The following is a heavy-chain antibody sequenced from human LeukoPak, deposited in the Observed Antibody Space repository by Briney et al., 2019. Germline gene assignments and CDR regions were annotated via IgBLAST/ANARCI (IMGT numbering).Heavy chain of an antibody. CDR1: GFTFSSYW. V-gene: IGHV3-48*02. D-gene: IGHD5-24*01. CDR2: ISSNSNLI. CDR3: ARDGYKTYGMDV. J-gene: IGHJ6*02. Sequence: GGSLRLSCAASGFTFSSYWMNWVRQAPGKGLEWVSYISSNSNLIYYADSVKGRFAISRDNAKNSLYLQMNSLRDEDTAVYYCARDGYKTYGMDVWGQGTTVTVSS.